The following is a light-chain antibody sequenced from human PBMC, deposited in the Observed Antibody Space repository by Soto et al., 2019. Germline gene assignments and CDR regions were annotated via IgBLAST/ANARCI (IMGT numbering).Light chain of an antibody. CDR3: PPSYRTSV. CDR2: VAS. Sequence: DIQMTQSPSSLSASVGDRVTITCRASQSISSYLSWYQQKPGKAPKLLIYVASSLQSWVPSRFSASGSGTDFTLTISILQAEDYATYYCPPSYRTSVFGQGTRLDI. J-gene: IGKJ5*01. V-gene: IGKV1-39*01. CDR1: QSISSY.